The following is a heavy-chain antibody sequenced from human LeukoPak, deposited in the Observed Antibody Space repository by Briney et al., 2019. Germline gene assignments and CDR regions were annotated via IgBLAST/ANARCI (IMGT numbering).Heavy chain of an antibody. CDR3: ARDMTTETTGDY. D-gene: IGHD4-17*01. V-gene: IGHV3-21*01. J-gene: IGHJ4*02. Sequence: GGSLRLSCAASGFTFSSYSMNWVRQAPGKGLEWVSSISSSSSYIYYADSVKGRFTISRDNAKNSLYLQMNSLRAEDTAVYYCARDMTTETTGDYWGQGTLVTVFS. CDR1: GFTFSSYS. CDR2: ISSSSSYI.